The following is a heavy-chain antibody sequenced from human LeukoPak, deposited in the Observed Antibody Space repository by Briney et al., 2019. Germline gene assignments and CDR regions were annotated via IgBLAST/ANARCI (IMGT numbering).Heavy chain of an antibody. J-gene: IGHJ4*02. D-gene: IGHD3-9*01. V-gene: IGHV4-4*02. CDR3: AREGEAGYSLGY. CDR2: MFRSGRT. CDR1: GGSISSNW. Sequence: PSGTLSLTCAVSGGSISSNWWSWVRQPPGKGLEWIGEMFRSGRTNYNPSLKSRFTISVDKSKNQFSLKLNSVTAADTAVYYCAREGEAGYSLGYWGQGTLVTVSS.